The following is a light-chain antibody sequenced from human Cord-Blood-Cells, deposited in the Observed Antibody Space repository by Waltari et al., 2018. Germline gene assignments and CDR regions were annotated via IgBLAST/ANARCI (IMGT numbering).Light chain of an antibody. CDR1: QSVSSNY. CDR2: GAS. CDR3: QQYGSSSWT. V-gene: IGKV3-20*01. J-gene: IGKJ1*01. Sequence: EIVLTQSPGTLSLSPGERATLSCRASQSVSSNYLAGYQQKPGQAPRLLIYGASSRTTGIPDRFSGSGSGTDFTLTISRLEPEDFAVYYCQQYGSSSWTFGQGTKVEIK.